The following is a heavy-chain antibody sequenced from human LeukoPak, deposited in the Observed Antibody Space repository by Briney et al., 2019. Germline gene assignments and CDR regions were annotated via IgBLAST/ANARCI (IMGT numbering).Heavy chain of an antibody. CDR1: GFTFSSYS. CDR2: ISSSSTYI. J-gene: IGHJ4*02. V-gene: IGHV3-21*04. D-gene: IGHD2-21*02. Sequence: GGSLRLSCAASGFTFSSYSMNWVRQAPGKGLEWVSSISSSSTYIYYADSVKGRFTISRDNAKNSLYLQMNSLRAEDTAVYYCARVIVVVTADQYYFDYWGQGTLVTVSS. CDR3: ARVIVVVTADQYYFDY.